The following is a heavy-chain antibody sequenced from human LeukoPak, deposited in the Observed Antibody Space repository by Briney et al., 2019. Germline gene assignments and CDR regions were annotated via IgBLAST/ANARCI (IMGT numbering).Heavy chain of an antibody. D-gene: IGHD6-19*01. J-gene: IGHJ4*02. Sequence: GGSLRLSCAASGFTFSSYSMNWVRQAPGKGLEWVSSISSSSYIYYADSVKGRFTISRDNAKNSLYLQMNSLRAEDTAVYYCARDRIAVAGFDYWGQGTLVTVSS. CDR3: ARDRIAVAGFDY. V-gene: IGHV3-21*01. CDR2: ISSSSYI. CDR1: GFTFSSYS.